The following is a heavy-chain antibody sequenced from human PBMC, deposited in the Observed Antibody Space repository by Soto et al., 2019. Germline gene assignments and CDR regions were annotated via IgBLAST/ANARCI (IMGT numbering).Heavy chain of an antibody. V-gene: IGHV4-4*07. CDR3: ARLQLPALQGAFDS. CDR2: ISTSGRT. Sequence: QVQLQESGPGLVKPSETLSLTCSVSGGSINSDYWTWIRQSAGKGLEWIGRISTSGRTTYNPSLKSRVTMSIDTSRNQFALTLISVTAADTALYYWARLQLPALQGAFDSWGQGTMVTVS. CDR1: GGSINSDY. D-gene: IGHD2-2*01. J-gene: IGHJ3*02.